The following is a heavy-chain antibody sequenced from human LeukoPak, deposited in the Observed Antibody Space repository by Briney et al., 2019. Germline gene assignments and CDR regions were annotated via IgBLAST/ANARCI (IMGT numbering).Heavy chain of an antibody. Sequence: SETLSLTCTVSGYSISNGYYWGWIRQPPGKGLEWVGSIYHRGSTYHNPSLKSRVTISLDTSKNQFSLKVSSVTAADTAVYYCARGDCSSTICYSPMDVWGKGTTVTVSS. CDR2: IYHRGST. CDR3: ARGDCSSTICYSPMDV. D-gene: IGHD2-2*01. CDR1: GYSISNGYY. J-gene: IGHJ6*03. V-gene: IGHV4-38-2*02.